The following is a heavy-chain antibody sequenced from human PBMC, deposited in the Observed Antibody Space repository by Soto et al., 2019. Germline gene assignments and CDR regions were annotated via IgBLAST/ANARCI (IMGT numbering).Heavy chain of an antibody. D-gene: IGHD3-3*01. Sequence: SETLSLTCAVSGASIATEGYTWSWIRQPPGKGLEWIGYIYPSGAAHYNPSLKSQVTISLDASRNRFSLSVGSVTAADTAVYYCARGTFGAVLLLEAWGQGTTDTVSS. CDR1: GASIATEGYT. J-gene: IGHJ6*02. CDR3: ARGTFGAVLLLEA. V-gene: IGHV4-30-2*01. CDR2: IYPSGAA.